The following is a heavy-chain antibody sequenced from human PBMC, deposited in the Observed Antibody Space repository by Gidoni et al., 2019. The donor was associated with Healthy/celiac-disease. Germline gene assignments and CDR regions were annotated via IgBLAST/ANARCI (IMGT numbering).Heavy chain of an antibody. V-gene: IGHV3-48*03. D-gene: IGHD3-22*01. Sequence: EVQLVESGGGLVQPGGSLRLSGAAPGFTFRRYEMNWVRHAPGKGLEWVSYISSSGSTIYYADSVKGRFTISRDNAKNSLYLQMISLRAEDTAVYYCARAAIVVVIEYYFDYWGQGTLVTVSS. J-gene: IGHJ4*02. CDR3: ARAAIVVVIEYYFDY. CDR2: ISSSGSTI. CDR1: GFTFRRYE.